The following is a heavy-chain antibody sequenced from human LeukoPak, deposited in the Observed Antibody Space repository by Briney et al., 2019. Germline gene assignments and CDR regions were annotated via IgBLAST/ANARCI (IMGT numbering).Heavy chain of an antibody. CDR1: GFTFSTYV. V-gene: IGHV3-30*04. Sequence: GGSLRLSCAASGFTFSTYVIHWVCQAPGKGLDWVAVMSFDGKNTYYADSVKGRFTVSRDNSKNTLYLQMNSLRPEDTAVYYCAREGFYGSGSSPTFYFDYWGQGTLVTVSS. CDR3: AREGFYGSGSSPTFYFDY. J-gene: IGHJ4*02. D-gene: IGHD3-10*01. CDR2: MSFDGKNT.